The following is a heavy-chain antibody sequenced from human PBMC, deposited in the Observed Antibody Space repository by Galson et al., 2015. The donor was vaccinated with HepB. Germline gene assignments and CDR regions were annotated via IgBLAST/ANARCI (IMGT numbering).Heavy chain of an antibody. J-gene: IGHJ3*02. CDR2: ISPYNGNR. Sequence: SVKVSCKASGYIFTRFGISWVRQAPGQGLEWMGWISPYNGNRKYAKNVQDRVTMTTDTSTSTVYMELRRLRSHETAVYYCTRDTSDFEEVDVRTHGLDMWGQGTMVTVSS. CDR3: TRDTSDFEEVDVRTHGLDM. CDR1: GYIFTRFG. V-gene: IGHV1-18*01. D-gene: IGHD3-10*02.